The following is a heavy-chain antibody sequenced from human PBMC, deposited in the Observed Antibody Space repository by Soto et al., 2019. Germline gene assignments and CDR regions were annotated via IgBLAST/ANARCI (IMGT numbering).Heavy chain of an antibody. J-gene: IGHJ6*02. V-gene: IGHV3-30-3*01. CDR1: GFTFSSYA. CDR3: ARWGIVVVVAATRNYYGMDV. CDR2: ISYDGSNK. D-gene: IGHD2-15*01. Sequence: GGSLRLSCAAAGFTFSSYAMHWVRQAPGKGLEWVAVISYDGSNKYYADSVKGRFTISRDNSKNTLYLQMNSLRAEDTAVYYCARWGIVVVVAATRNYYGMDVWGQGTTVTVSS.